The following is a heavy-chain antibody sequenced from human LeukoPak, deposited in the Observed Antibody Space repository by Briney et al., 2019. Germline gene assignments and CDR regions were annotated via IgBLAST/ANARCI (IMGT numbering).Heavy chain of an antibody. CDR3: ASLRFGGSYFDF. V-gene: IGHV4-38-2*02. J-gene: IGHJ4*02. CDR1: SYSVRSDLH. CDR2: IYQSGHA. Sequence: SGTLSLTCKVSSYSVRSDLHWSWIRQSPGRGLEWIASIYQSGHAYYSPSLKSRVLISFDTSKKELSLKINSVTATDTALYYCASLRFGGSYFDFWGQGTQVTVSS. D-gene: IGHD3-10*01.